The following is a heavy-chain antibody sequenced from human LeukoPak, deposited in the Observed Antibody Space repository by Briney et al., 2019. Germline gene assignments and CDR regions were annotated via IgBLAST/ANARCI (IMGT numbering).Heavy chain of an antibody. J-gene: IGHJ4*02. Sequence: GASVKVSCKASGYTFTSYAMHWVRQAPGQRLEWMGRINAGNGNTKYSQKFQGRVTITRDTSASTAYMELSSLRSEDTAVYYCARDLGWVTPQGGFGYWGQGTLVTVSS. CDR3: ARDLGWVTPQGGFGY. CDR2: INAGNGNT. V-gene: IGHV1-3*01. D-gene: IGHD2-21*02. CDR1: GYTFTSYA.